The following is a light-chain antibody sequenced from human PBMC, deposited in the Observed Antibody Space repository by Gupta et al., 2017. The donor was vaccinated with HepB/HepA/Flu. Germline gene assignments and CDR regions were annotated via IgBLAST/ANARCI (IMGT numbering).Light chain of an antibody. J-gene: IGLJ1*01. Sequence: SYVVTQPPSVSVAPGETANLPCTGQNIDPYSVHWYRQRAGPAPVLVLYDDSDRPSGIPERISGSNSGNTATLTITRAEAGDEADYYCQVWNGNGDQARVFGPGTKVTVL. CDR1: NIDPYS. CDR3: QVWNGNGDQARV. V-gene: IGLV3-21*02. CDR2: DDS.